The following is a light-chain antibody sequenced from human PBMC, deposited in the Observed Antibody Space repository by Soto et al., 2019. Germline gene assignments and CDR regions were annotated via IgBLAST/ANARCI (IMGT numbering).Light chain of an antibody. CDR3: QQSYSSPWT. Sequence: DIQMTQPPSSLSASVGDRVTITCRARQIIIKCLNWYQHKPGKAPLLLIFAASNLQSGVPSRFSGSGSGKDFTLTINSLQPEDFATYYCQQSYSSPWTFGQGTKVDIK. CDR2: AAS. V-gene: IGKV1-39*01. J-gene: IGKJ1*01. CDR1: QIIIKC.